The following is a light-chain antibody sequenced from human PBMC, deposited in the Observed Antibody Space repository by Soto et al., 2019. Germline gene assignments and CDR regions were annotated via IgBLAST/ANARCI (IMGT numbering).Light chain of an antibody. J-gene: IGKJ3*01. CDR3: QQYGSSPFT. CDR2: GAS. Sequence: IVVTQSPGTLSLSAGERATLSCRASQSVSSSYLAWYQQKPGQAPRLLIYGASSRATGIPDRFSGSGSGTDFTLTISRLEPEDFAVYYCQQYGSSPFTFGPGTNVDIK. V-gene: IGKV3-20*01. CDR1: QSVSSSY.